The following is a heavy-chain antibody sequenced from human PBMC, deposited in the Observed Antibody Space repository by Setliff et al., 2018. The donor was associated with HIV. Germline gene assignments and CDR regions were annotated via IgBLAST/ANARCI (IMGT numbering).Heavy chain of an antibody. Sequence: SETLSLTCTVSGDSITSGGFYCNWFRQPPGKGLEWIGWIYYSGRTKYNPSLESRVTISVDTSKNQFSLKLSSVTAADTAVYYCASYRKAERWLQLGGNFDYWGQGTLVTVSS. CDR1: GDSITSGGFY. CDR2: IYYSGRT. V-gene: IGHV4-31*03. D-gene: IGHD5-12*01. CDR3: ASYRKAERWLQLGGNFDY. J-gene: IGHJ4*02.